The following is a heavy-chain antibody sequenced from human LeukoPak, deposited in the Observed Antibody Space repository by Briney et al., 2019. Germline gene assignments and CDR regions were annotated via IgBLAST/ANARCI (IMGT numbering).Heavy chain of an antibody. V-gene: IGHV3-48*03. CDR1: GFTFNSYE. J-gene: IGHJ4*02. CDR2: ITGSGTTI. D-gene: IGHD3-16*01. CDR3: ARAGAYLFDN. Sequence: PGGSVRLSCAASGFTFNSYEMNWVRQAPGKGLEWVSYITGSGTTIYYADSVKGRFTISRDNAKNSLYLQMNSLRAEDTAVYYCARAGAYLFDNWGQGTLVTVSS.